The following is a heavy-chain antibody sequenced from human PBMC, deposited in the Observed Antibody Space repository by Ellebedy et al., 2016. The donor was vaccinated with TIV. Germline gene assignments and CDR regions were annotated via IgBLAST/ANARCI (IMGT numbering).Heavy chain of an antibody. CDR1: GFTFSGYG. CDR2: IWSDGGGE. Sequence: PGGSLRLSCAASGFTFSGYGMHRVRQAPGKGLEWVAFIWSDGGGEYADSVKGRFTISRDNSKNTLYLQMNSLQTEDTAIYYCTTYTVATASGDYWGQGTPVTVSS. CDR3: TTYTVATASGDY. D-gene: IGHD5-12*01. J-gene: IGHJ4*02. V-gene: IGHV3-30*02.